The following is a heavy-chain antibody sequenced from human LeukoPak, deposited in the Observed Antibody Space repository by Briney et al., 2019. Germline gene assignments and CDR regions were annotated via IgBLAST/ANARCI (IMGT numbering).Heavy chain of an antibody. CDR2: IYYSGSS. CDR1: GGSISSSSYY. Sequence: SKTLSLTCTVSGGSISSSSYYWGWIRQPPGRGLEWIGSIYYSGSSNYNPSLNSRVTISVDTSRNQFSLKLSSVTAADTAVYFCARQRVAYYFDYWGQGTLVTVSS. V-gene: IGHV4-39*01. D-gene: IGHD2-15*01. J-gene: IGHJ4*02. CDR3: ARQRVAYYFDY.